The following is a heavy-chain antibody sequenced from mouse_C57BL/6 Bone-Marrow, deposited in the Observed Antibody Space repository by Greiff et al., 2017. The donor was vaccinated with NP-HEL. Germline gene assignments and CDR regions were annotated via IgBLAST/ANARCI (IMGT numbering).Heavy chain of an antibody. J-gene: IGHJ3*01. CDR2: IYPGGGYT. Sequence: VQLHQSGAELVRPGTSVKMSCKASGYTFTNYWIGWAKQRPGHGLEWIGDIYPGGGYTNYNEKFKGKATLTADKSSSTAYMQFSSLTSEDSAIYYCAMDYYGSTWFAYWGQGTLVTVSA. V-gene: IGHV1-63*01. CDR1: GYTFTNYW. D-gene: IGHD1-1*01. CDR3: AMDYYGSTWFAY.